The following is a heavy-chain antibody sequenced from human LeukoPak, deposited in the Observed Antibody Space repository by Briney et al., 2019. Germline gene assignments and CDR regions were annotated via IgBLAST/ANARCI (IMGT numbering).Heavy chain of an antibody. J-gene: IGHJ4*02. D-gene: IGHD5-18*01. CDR3: AKRSSGYSYAFNY. V-gene: IGHV5-51*01. Sequence: GESLKISCKASGCSFTSYWIGWVRQMPGKGLEWMGIIYPGDSDTRYSPSFEGQVTISADKSINTAYLQWSSLKASDSAMYYCAKRSSGYSYAFNYWGQGTLVTVSS. CDR2: IYPGDSDT. CDR1: GCSFTSYW.